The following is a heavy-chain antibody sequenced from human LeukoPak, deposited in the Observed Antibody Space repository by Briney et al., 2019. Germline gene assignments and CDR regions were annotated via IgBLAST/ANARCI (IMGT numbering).Heavy chain of an antibody. V-gene: IGHV4-59*02. Sequence: PSETLSLTCNVSGGPVSGNYWSWIRQPPGKGLEWIGYISYSGSTNYNPSLKSRVTMSVDTSKNQFSLKLSSVTAADTAVYCARGPPPDFDCWGQGTLVTVSS. CDR1: GGPVSGNY. J-gene: IGHJ4*02. CDR3: ARGPPPDFDC. CDR2: ISYSGST.